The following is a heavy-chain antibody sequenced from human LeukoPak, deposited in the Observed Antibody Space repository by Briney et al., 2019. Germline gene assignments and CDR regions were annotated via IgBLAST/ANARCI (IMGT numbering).Heavy chain of an antibody. CDR1: GASITSSKY. CDR3: ARHGIIYGSRTNFDY. D-gene: IGHD3-10*01. Sequence: SETLSLTCAVSGASITSSKYCSWVRQPPGKGLEWIGQVYHSGSTNYNPSLKSRVTISVDKSKNQFSLKLSSVTAADTAVYFCARHGIIYGSRTNFDYWGQGTLVTVSS. J-gene: IGHJ4*02. V-gene: IGHV4-4*02. CDR2: VYHSGST.